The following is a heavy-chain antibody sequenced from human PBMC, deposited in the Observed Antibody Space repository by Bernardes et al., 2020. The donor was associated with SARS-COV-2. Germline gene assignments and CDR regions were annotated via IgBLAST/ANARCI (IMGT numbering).Heavy chain of an antibody. J-gene: IGHJ6*02. CDR2: ISGRSRAI. D-gene: IGHD3-16*01. V-gene: IGHV3-48*01. CDR3: ARDGGSGYSIDV. CDR1: GFTFRSYN. Sequence: VGSLILSCAGSGFTFRSYNMDWVRQAPGQGLEWVSYISGRSRAIYYADSVKGRFAVSRDNAKNSLYLQMNSLRVEDTAVYYCARDGGSGYSIDVWGQGTTVTVSS.